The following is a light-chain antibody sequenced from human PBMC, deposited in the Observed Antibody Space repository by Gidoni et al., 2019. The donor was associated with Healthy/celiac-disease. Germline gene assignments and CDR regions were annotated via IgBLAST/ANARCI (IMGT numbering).Light chain of an antibody. Sequence: IQMTQSPSTLSASVGDRVTITCRASQSISSWLAWYQQKPGKAPKLLIYDASSLESGVPSRFSGSGSGTEFTLTISSLQPDDFATYYCQQYNSYPYTFXXXTKLEIK. J-gene: IGKJ2*01. CDR1: QSISSW. CDR3: QQYNSYPYT. V-gene: IGKV1-5*01. CDR2: DAS.